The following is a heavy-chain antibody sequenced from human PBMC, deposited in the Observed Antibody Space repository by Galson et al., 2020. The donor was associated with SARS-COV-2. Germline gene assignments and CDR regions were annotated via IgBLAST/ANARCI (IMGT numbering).Heavy chain of an antibody. CDR3: TKIPYYYHTSGYPYYSFGMDV. D-gene: IGHD3-22*01. CDR2: IYHSGST. V-gene: IGHV4-4*02. CDR1: GGSINSSNW. J-gene: IGHJ6*02. Sequence: SETLSLTCAVSGGSINSSNWWNWVRQPPGKGLEWIGEIYHSGSTSYNPSLKSRVTISVDKSKNLFSLKLSSVTAADTAVYYCTKIPYYYHTSGYPYYSFGMDVWGQGTTVIVS.